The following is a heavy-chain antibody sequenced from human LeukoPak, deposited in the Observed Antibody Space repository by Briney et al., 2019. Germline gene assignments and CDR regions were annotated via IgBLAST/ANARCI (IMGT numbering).Heavy chain of an antibody. D-gene: IGHD5-24*01. CDR2: ISHTGTT. Sequence: PSETLSLTCTVSGYSITSDYWGWFRQPPGKGLEWIASISHTGTTYYNPSLKSRVTISMDTSKNHFSLTLTSVTAADTAVYYCARGERGSDYWGQGTLITVSS. CDR3: ARGERGSDY. V-gene: IGHV4-38-2*02. J-gene: IGHJ4*02. CDR1: GYSITSDY.